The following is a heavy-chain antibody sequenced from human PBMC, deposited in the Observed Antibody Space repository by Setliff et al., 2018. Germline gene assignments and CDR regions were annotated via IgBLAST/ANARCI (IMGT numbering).Heavy chain of an antibody. CDR1: GTTFNSHA. D-gene: IGHD3-9*01. J-gene: IGHJ6*03. Sequence: SVKVSCKTSGTTFNSHAINWVRQAPGQGLEWMGRIITAFGSAISAQKFQDRVSITADRTTYTAYLELTSLTLEDTAVYYCATSPKKVTGSDYYNYYMDVFGKGAAVTVS. CDR3: ATSPKKVTGSDYYNYYMDV. V-gene: IGHV1-69*06. CDR2: IITAFGSA.